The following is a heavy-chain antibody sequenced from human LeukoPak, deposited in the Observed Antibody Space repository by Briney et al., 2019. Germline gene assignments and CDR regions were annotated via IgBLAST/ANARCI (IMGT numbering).Heavy chain of an antibody. Sequence: SETLSLTCTVSGGSISSYYWSWIRQPPGKGPEWIGYIYYSGSTNYDPSLKSRVTISVDTSKNQFSLKLNSVTAADTAVYYCARLDRYSRTLDYWGQGTLVTVSS. V-gene: IGHV4-59*01. CDR2: IYYSGST. CDR3: ARLDRYSRTLDY. J-gene: IGHJ4*02. CDR1: GGSISSYY. D-gene: IGHD6-13*01.